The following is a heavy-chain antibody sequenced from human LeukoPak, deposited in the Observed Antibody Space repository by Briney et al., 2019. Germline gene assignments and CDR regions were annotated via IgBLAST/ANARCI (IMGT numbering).Heavy chain of an antibody. D-gene: IGHD3-9*01. V-gene: IGHV1-8*01. J-gene: IGHJ4*02. Sequence: ASVKVSCKASGYTFTIYDINWVRQATGQGLEWMGWMNPNSGNTGYAQKFQGRVTMTRNTSISTAYMELSSLRSEDTAVYYCARSDYDILTGHYKEGSYWGQGTLVTVSS. CDR3: ARSDYDILTGHYKEGSY. CDR1: GYTFTIYD. CDR2: MNPNSGNT.